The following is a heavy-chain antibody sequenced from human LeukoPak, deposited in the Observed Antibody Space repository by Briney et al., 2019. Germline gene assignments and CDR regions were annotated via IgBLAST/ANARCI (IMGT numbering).Heavy chain of an antibody. CDR2: ISSHSSNI. CDR3: ARDPSIGSSLYYYMDV. Sequence: GGTLRLSCAASGFTLSNYALNWVRQAPGKGLEWVSYISSHSSNIHYTDSVKGRFTISRDNAKNSLYLQMNSLRAEDTAVYYCARDPSIGSSLYYYMDVWGKGTTVTASS. J-gene: IGHJ6*03. V-gene: IGHV3-48*01. CDR1: GFTLSNYA. D-gene: IGHD2-15*01.